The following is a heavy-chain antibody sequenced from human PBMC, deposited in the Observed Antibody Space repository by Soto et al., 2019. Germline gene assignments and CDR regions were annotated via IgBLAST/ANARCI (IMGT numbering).Heavy chain of an antibody. V-gene: IGHV4-30-2*01. J-gene: IGHJ4*02. Sequence: QLQLQESGSGLVKPSQTLSLTCAVSGGSISSGGYSWSWIRQPPGKGLEGIGSIYHSGSTHYNPSLKGRVTISVDRSKNQFSLKLSSVTAADTAVYYCARAIGWFGELLGGYYFDYWGQGTLVTVSS. CDR2: IYHSGST. CDR3: ARAIGWFGELLGGYYFDY. D-gene: IGHD3-10*01. CDR1: GGSISSGGYS.